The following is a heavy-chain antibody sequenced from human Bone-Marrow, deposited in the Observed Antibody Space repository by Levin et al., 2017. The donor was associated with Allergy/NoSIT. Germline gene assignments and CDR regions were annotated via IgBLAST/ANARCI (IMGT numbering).Heavy chain of an antibody. CDR1: GFTVSSNY. V-gene: IGHV3-53*01. J-gene: IGHJ4*02. D-gene: IGHD6-13*01. CDR2: IYSGGST. CDR3: AREVYSSSWYFDY. Sequence: QPSETLSLTCAASGFTVSSNYMSWVRQAPGKGLEWVSVIYSGGSTYYADSVKGRFTISRDNSKNTLYLQMNSLRAEDTAVYYCAREVYSSSWYFDYWGQGTLVTVSS.